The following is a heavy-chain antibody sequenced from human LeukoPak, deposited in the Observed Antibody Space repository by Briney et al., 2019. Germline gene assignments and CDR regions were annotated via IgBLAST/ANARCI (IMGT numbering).Heavy chain of an antibody. CDR2: VSSSSSYI. J-gene: IGHJ5*02. CDR3: ARDRGAYCSSTSCLEDIPGSSFDP. CDR1: GFTISSYS. V-gene: IGHV3-21*01. Sequence: PGGSLRLSCAASGFTISSYSMNWVRQAPGKGLDWVSSVSSSSSYIYYADSVKGRFTISRDNGRNSLFLQMNSLRAEDTAVYYCARDRGAYCSSTSCLEDIPGSSFDPWGQGTLVTVSS. D-gene: IGHD2-2*01.